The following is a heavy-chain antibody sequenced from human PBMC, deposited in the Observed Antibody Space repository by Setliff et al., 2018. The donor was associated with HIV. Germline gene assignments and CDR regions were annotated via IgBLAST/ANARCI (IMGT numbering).Heavy chain of an antibody. V-gene: IGHV3-64*02. Sequence: GGSLRLSCAASGFTFSNYAMHWVRQAPGKALEYVSAISTDGDGTYYADSVKGRFTISRDNSKNTLYLQMGSLRAEDMAVYYCARVRNWIYFDYWGQGTLVTV. CDR2: ISTDGDGT. CDR3: ARVRNWIYFDY. D-gene: IGHD2-2*03. J-gene: IGHJ4*02. CDR1: GFTFSNYA.